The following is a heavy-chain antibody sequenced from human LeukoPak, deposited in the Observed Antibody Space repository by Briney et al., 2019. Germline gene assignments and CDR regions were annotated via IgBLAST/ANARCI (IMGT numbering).Heavy chain of an antibody. Sequence: PGGSLRLSCAASGFTFSSYSMNWVRQAPGKGLEWVSSISSSSSYIYYADSVKGRFTISRDNAKNSLYLQMNSLRAEDTAVYYCARDREYSYDSSGYYLYYFDYWGQGSLVTVSS. CDR3: ARDREYSYDSSGYYLYYFDY. CDR2: ISSSSSYI. D-gene: IGHD3-22*01. V-gene: IGHV3-21*01. J-gene: IGHJ4*02. CDR1: GFTFSSYS.